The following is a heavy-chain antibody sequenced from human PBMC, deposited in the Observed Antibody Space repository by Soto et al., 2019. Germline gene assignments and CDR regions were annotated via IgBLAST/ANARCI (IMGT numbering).Heavy chain of an antibody. D-gene: IGHD6-6*01. CDR1: GNCVTSTSAA. Sequence: SQTLSLTCAISGNCVTSTSAAWHWTPQSPSRGLEWLGRTYYRSKWYSHFAVSVKSRITINPDTSKNQFSLQLNSGTPEDTAVLCCARIHSSSSSEMDVWGQGTTVTVSS. V-gene: IGHV6-1*01. CDR2: TYYRSKWYS. CDR3: ARIHSSSSSEMDV. J-gene: IGHJ6*02.